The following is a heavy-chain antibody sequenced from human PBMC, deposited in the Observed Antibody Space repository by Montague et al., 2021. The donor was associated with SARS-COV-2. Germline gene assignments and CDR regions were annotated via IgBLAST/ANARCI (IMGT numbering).Heavy chain of an antibody. CDR2: IYYSGST. V-gene: IGHV4-39*01. Sequence: SETLSLTCTVSGGSISSSSYYWGWIRQPPGKGLEWIGSIYYSGSTYYNPSLKSLVTISGDTSKNQFSLKLSSVTAADTAVYYCASRVGGGRYATTPENDYWGQGTLVTVSS. J-gene: IGHJ4*02. CDR1: GGSISSSSYY. CDR3: ASRVGGGRYATTPENDY. D-gene: IGHD6-19*01.